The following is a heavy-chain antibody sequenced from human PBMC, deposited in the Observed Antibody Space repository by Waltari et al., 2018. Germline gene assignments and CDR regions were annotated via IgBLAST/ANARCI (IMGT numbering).Heavy chain of an antibody. Sequence: QVQLQESGPGLVKPSQTLSLTCTVSGGSISSGSYYWSWIRQPAGQGLEWIGSIYTSGSINYNPSIKSRVNREVDTYKNQFYLKLSSVTAADTAVYYCARGGGEYGGGAFDIWGQGTMVTVSS. V-gene: IGHV4-61*09. D-gene: IGHD3-10*01. CDR1: GGSISSGSYY. CDR2: IYTSGSI. J-gene: IGHJ3*02. CDR3: ARGGGEYGGGAFDI.